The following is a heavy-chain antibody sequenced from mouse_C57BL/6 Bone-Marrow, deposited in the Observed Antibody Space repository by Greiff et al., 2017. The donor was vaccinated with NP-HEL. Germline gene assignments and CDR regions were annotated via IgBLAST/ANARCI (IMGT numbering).Heavy chain of an antibody. CDR3: ARSGLLLRGRYFDV. Sequence: QVQLKQSGAELVRPGASVKLSCKASGYTFTDYYINWVKQRPGQGLEWIARIYPGSGNTYYNEKFKGKATLTAEKSSSTAYMQLSSLTSEDSAVYFCARSGLLLRGRYFDVWGTGTTVTVSS. J-gene: IGHJ1*03. CDR1: GYTFTDYY. D-gene: IGHD1-1*01. CDR2: IYPGSGNT. V-gene: IGHV1-76*01.